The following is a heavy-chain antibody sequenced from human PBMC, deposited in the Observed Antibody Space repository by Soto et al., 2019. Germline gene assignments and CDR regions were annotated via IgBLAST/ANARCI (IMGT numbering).Heavy chain of an antibody. CDR2: ISYDGSNK. J-gene: IGHJ4*02. CDR1: GFTFSSYG. Sequence: GGSLRLSCAASGFTFSSYGMHWVRQAPGKGLEWVAVISYDGSNKYYADSVKGRFTISRDNSKNTLYLQMNSLRAEDTAVYYCAKGRRPMIVGYYFDYWGQGTLVTVSS. CDR3: AKGRRPMIVGYYFDY. D-gene: IGHD3-22*01. V-gene: IGHV3-30*18.